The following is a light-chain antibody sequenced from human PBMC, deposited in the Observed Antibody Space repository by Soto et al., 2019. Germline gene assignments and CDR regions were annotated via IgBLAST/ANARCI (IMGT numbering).Light chain of an antibody. CDR2: DNN. CDR3: GSWDSSLTYV. J-gene: IGLJ1*01. Sequence: HSVLTQPPSVSAAPGQKFTISCSVSSSNIGNNFVTWYQQLPGTAPKLLIYDNNKRPSGIPDRFSGSQSGTSATLGITGLQTGDEAVYYCGSWDSSLTYVFGTGTKVTVL. V-gene: IGLV1-51*01. CDR1: SSNIGNNF.